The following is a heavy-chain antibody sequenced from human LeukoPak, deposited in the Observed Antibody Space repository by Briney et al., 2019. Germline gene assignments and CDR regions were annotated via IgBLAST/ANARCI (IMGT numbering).Heavy chain of an antibody. J-gene: IGHJ6*02. V-gene: IGHV3-73*01. D-gene: IGHD2-8*01. CDR2: GRSKADSYAT. Sequence: GGSLRLSCGTSGFTFSGYTMHWVRQASGKGLEWVGRGRSKADSYATAYAASVKGRLTVSRDDSKNTAYLQMNSLKTEDTAVYYCAGHGTFTNYYYTMDVWGQGTTVTVSS. CDR1: GFTFSGYT. CDR3: AGHGTFTNYYYTMDV.